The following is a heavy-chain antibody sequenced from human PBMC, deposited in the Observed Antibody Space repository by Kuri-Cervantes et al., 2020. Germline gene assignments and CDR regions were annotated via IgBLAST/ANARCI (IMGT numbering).Heavy chain of an antibody. Sequence: GESLKISCAASGFTSSNHGIHWVRQSLGKGLEWVAFIRFDGGIGYYADSVQGRFAISRDNSKNMVFLDLNSLRTEDTAVYYCAREHLPSDYYIDVWGKGTPVTVSS. CDR2: IRFDGGIG. V-gene: IGHV3-30*02. CDR1: GFTSSNHG. J-gene: IGHJ6*03. CDR3: AREHLPSDYYIDV. D-gene: IGHD1/OR15-1a*01.